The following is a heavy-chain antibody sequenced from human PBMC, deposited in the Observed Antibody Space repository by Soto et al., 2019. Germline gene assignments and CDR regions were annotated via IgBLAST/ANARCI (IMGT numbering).Heavy chain of an antibody. CDR1: GFTFSNAW. Sequence: GGSLRLSCAASGFTFSNAWMSWVRQAPGKGLEWVGRLKSKTDGGTTDYAAPVKGRFTISRDDSKNTLYLQMNSLKTEDTAVYYCNTGGNTGIVGAKGYFDYWGQGTLVTVSS. CDR2: LKSKTDGGTT. CDR3: NTGGNTGIVGAKGYFDY. D-gene: IGHD1-26*01. J-gene: IGHJ4*02. V-gene: IGHV3-15*01.